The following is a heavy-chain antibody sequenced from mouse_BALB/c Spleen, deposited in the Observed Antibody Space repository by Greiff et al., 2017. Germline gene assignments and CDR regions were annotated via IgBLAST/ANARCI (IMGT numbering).Heavy chain of an antibody. D-gene: IGHD2-4*01. CDR3: TRDPYYDYDGAWFAY. CDR2: ISSGGSYT. Sequence: EVKLVESGGGLVKPGGSLKLSCAASGFTFSSYTMSWVRQTPEKRLEWVATISSGGSYTYYPDSVKGRFTISRDNAKNTLYLQMSSLKSEDTAMYYCTRDPYYDYDGAWFAYWGQGTLVTVSA. J-gene: IGHJ3*01. V-gene: IGHV5-6-4*01. CDR1: GFTFSSYT.